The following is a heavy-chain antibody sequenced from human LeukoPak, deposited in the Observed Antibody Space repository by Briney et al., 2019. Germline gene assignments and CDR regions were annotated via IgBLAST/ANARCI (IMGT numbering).Heavy chain of an antibody. CDR2: IYYSGST. V-gene: IGHV4-59*08. D-gene: IGHD5-24*01. CDR1: GGSISSYY. Sequence: SETLSLTCTVSGGSISSYYWSWIRQPPGKGLEWIGYIYYSGSTNYNPSLKSRVTISVDTSKNQFSLKLSSVTAADTAAYYCARLGDGYNYGDWYFDLWGRGTLVTVSS. CDR3: ARLGDGYNYGDWYFDL. J-gene: IGHJ2*01.